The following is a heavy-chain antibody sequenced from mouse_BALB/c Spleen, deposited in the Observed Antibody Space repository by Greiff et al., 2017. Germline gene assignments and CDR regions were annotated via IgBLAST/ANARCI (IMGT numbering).Heavy chain of an antibody. J-gene: IGHJ4*01. D-gene: IGHD2-1*01. CDR1: GFTFTDYY. V-gene: IGHV7-3*02. CDR2: IRNKANGYNT. Sequence: EVQLVESGGGLVQPGGSLTLSCAASGFTFTDYYMSWVRQPPGKALEWLGFIRNKANGYNTEYSASVKGRFTISRDNSQSILYLQMNTLRAEDRATYYCARGGVTLYAMDYWGQGTSVTVSA. CDR3: ARGGVTLYAMDY.